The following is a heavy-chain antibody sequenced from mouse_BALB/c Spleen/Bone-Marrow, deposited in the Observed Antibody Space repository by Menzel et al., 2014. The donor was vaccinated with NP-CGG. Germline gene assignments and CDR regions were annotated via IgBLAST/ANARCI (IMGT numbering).Heavy chain of an antibody. D-gene: IGHD2-14*01. Sequence: VQLQQSGAELVRPGSSVKISCKASSYALSSYWMNWVKQRPGQGLEWIGQIYPGDGDTNYNGNFKDKATLTVDRSSSTAFMQLSSLTSEDSAVYFCARWYRDPHFAMDYWGPGTSVTVSS. V-gene: IGHV1-80*01. J-gene: IGHJ4*01. CDR1: SYALSSYW. CDR2: IYPGDGDT. CDR3: ARWYRDPHFAMDY.